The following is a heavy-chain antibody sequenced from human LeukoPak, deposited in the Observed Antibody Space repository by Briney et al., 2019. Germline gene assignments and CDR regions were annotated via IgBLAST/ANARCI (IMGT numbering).Heavy chain of an antibody. CDR2: INSDGSST. D-gene: IGHD3-16*01. CDR1: GFTFSIYW. CDR3: ARTSSYVHDAFDI. J-gene: IGHJ3*02. V-gene: IGHV3-74*01. Sequence: GGSLRLSCAASGFTFSIYWMHWVRQAPGKGLVWVSRINSDGSSTSYADSVKGRFTISRDNAKNTLYLQMNSLRAEDTAVYYCARTSSYVHDAFDIWGQGTMVTVSS.